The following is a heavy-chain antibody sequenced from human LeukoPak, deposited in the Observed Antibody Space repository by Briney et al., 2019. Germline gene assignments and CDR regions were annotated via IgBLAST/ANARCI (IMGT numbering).Heavy chain of an antibody. Sequence: SETLSLTCTVSGGSISSSSYYWGWIRQPPGKGLEWIESIYYSGSTYYNPSLKSRVTISVDTSKNQFSLKLSSVTAADTAVYYCARIFGEGGDPTLVDYWGQGTLVTVSS. V-gene: IGHV4-39*01. D-gene: IGHD3-10*01. CDR2: IYYSGST. CDR1: GGSISSSSYY. CDR3: ARIFGEGGDPTLVDY. J-gene: IGHJ4*02.